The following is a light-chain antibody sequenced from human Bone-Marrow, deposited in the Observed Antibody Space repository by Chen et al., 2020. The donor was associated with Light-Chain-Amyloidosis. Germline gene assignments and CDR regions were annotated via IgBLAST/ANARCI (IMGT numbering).Light chain of an antibody. CDR1: SGSVSTNHH. CDR2: GTN. J-gene: IGLJ3*02. Sequence: QTLVTQEPAFSVSPGGTVTLTCALASGSVSTNHHPTWFQQTPGQPPRTLMDGTNVRSSGVPPRFSGSIVEKKAALTITGAEAEDECDYYCLLHVGSGVWVFGGGAKLTVL. V-gene: IGLV8-61*01. CDR3: LLHVGSGVWV.